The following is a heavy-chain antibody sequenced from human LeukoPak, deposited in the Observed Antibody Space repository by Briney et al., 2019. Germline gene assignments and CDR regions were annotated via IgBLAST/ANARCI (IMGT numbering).Heavy chain of an antibody. Sequence: QPGGSLRLSCAPSGFTFSRHGMHWVRQAPGKGLEWVAIISNDGSRKYYAHSVEGRFTISRDNSKNTLYVQMNSLRADDAAVYYCAKGRSSYPMDYIFDFWGQGTLVTVSS. D-gene: IGHD3-16*02. CDR2: ISNDGSRK. J-gene: IGHJ4*02. V-gene: IGHV3-30*18. CDR3: AKGRSSYPMDYIFDF. CDR1: GFTFSRHG.